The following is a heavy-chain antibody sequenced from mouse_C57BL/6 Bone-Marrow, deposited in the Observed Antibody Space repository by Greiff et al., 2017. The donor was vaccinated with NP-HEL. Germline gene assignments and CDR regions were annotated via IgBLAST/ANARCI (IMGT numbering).Heavy chain of an antibody. J-gene: IGHJ4*01. CDR2: IYPGGGYT. CDR3: AYGSFYAMDY. Sequence: QVQLQQSGAELVRPGTSVKMSCKASGYTFTNYWIGWAKQRPGHGLEWIGDIYPGGGYTNYNEKFKGKATLTADKSSSTAYMQFSSLTSEDSAIYYCAYGSFYAMDYWGQGTSVTVSS. CDR1: GYTFTNYW. V-gene: IGHV1-63*01. D-gene: IGHD2-2*01.